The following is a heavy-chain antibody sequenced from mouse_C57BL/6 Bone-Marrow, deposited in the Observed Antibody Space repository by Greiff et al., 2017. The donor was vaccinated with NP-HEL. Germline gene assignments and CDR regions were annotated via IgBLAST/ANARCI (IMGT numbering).Heavy chain of an antibody. CDR3: TTWDYDYAMDY. CDR1: GFNIKDDY. J-gene: IGHJ4*01. V-gene: IGHV14-4*01. CDR2: IDPENGDT. D-gene: IGHD1-1*02. Sequence: VQLQQSGAELVRPGASVKLSCTASGFNIKDDYMHWVKQRPEQGLEWIGWIDPENGDTEYASKFQGKATITADTSSNTAYLQLSSLTSEDTAVYYCTTWDYDYAMDYWGQGTSVTVSS.